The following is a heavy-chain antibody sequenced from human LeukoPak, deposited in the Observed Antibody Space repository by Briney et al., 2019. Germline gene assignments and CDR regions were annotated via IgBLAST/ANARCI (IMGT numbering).Heavy chain of an antibody. Sequence: PSETLSLTCAVSGYSISSGYYWGWIRQPPGKGLEWIGSIYHSGSTYYNPSLKSRVTISVDTSKNQFSLKLSPVTAADTAVYYCARRAAAAGIDYWGQGTLVTVSS. CDR1: GYSISSGYY. J-gene: IGHJ4*02. CDR3: ARRAAAAGIDY. V-gene: IGHV4-38-2*01. D-gene: IGHD6-13*01. CDR2: IYHSGST.